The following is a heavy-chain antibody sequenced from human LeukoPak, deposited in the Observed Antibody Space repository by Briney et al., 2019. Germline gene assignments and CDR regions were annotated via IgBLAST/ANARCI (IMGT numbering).Heavy chain of an antibody. CDR1: RGTFSSYA. J-gene: IGHJ4*01. D-gene: IGHD6-19*01. CDR3: ARDGYYSSGWLKKYYFDY. CDR2: IIPIFGTA. Sequence: SVKVSCKASRGTFSSYAISWVRQAPGQGLEWMGGIIPIFGTANYAQKFQGRVTITADESTSTAYMELSSLRSEDTAVYYCARDGYYSSGWLKKYYFDYWGHGTLVTVSS. V-gene: IGHV1-69*01.